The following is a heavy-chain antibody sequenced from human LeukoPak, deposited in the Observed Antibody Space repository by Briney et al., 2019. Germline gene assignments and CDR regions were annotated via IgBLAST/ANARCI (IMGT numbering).Heavy chain of an antibody. CDR2: IGKKANSYTT. V-gene: IGHV3-72*01. CDR3: SRDGPGSSWSGFDV. CDR1: GFTFSSYG. D-gene: IGHD6-13*01. Sequence: PGGSLRLSCAASGFTFSSYGMHWVRQAPGKGLEWVGRIGKKANSYTTEYAASVKGRFTISRDDSKNSLYLQMNSLKTEDTAVYYCSRDGPGSSWSGFDVWGQGTMVTVSS. J-gene: IGHJ3*01.